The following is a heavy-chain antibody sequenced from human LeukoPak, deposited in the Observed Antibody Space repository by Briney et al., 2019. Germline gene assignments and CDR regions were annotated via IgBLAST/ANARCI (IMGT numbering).Heavy chain of an antibody. J-gene: IGHJ5*02. V-gene: IGHV4-59*01. CDR3: ARYIKGDYVSLTWFDP. CDR1: GGSISSYY. CDR2: IYYSGST. D-gene: IGHD4-17*01. Sequence: KASETLSLTCTVSGGSISSYYWSWIRQPPGKGLEWIGYIYYSGSTNYNPSLKSRVTISVDTSKNQFSLKLSSVTAADTAVYYCARYIKGDYVSLTWFDPWGQGTLVTVSS.